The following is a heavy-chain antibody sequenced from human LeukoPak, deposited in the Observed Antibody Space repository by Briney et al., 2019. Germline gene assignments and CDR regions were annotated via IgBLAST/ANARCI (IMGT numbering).Heavy chain of an antibody. D-gene: IGHD7-27*01. CDR2: IYSSGST. Sequence: SETLSLTCTVSGGSISSSSYYWGWIRQPAGKGLEWIGRIYSSGSTNYNPSLKSRVTMSVDTSKNQFSLKLSSVTAADTAVYYCARSPSSWGHGFDYWGQGTLVTVSS. CDR1: GGSISSSSYY. V-gene: IGHV4-61*02. CDR3: ARSPSSWGHGFDY. J-gene: IGHJ4*02.